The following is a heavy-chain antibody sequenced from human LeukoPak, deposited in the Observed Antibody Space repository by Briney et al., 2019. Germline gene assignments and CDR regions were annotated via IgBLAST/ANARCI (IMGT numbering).Heavy chain of an antibody. CDR3: ARQYCTTTSCYLHAFHI. J-gene: IGHJ3*02. V-gene: IGHV5-51*01. CDR2: IYPGDSET. Sequence: GESLKISCKGSGDSFTKWIAWVRQMPGKGLGWMGIIYPGDSETRYSPSFQGQVTISVDKSISTAYLQWSSLKASDTAMYYCARQYCTTTSCYLHAFHIWGQGTMVTVSS. D-gene: IGHD2-2*01. CDR1: GDSFTKW.